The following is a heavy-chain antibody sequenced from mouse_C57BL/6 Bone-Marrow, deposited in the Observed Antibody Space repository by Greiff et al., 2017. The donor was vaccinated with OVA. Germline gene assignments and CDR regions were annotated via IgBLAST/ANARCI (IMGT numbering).Heavy chain of an antibody. CDR3: ARRRESYYYGSSPRWYFDV. CDR2: IYPGDGDT. D-gene: IGHD1-1*01. V-gene: IGHV1-82*01. J-gene: IGHJ1*03. CDR1: GYAFSSSW. Sequence: VKLVESGPELVKPGASVKISCKASGYAFSSSWMNWVKQRPGKGLEWIGRIYPGDGDTNYNGKFKGKATLTAEKSSSTAYMQLSSLTSEDSAVYFCARRRESYYYGSSPRWYFDVWGTGTTVTVSS.